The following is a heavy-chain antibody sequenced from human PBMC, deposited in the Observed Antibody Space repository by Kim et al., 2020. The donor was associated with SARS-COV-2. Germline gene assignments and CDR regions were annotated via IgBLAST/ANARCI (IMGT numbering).Heavy chain of an antibody. D-gene: IGHD2-21*01. CDR1: GGSISSAAYF. J-gene: IGHJ6*02. CDR3: VRDQYGAEDYNFGMDV. CDR2: ISYTRNT. V-gene: IGHV4-31*03. Sequence: SETLSLTCTVSGGSISSAAYFWSWVRQHPGKGLAWIGYISYTRNTYYGPSLRSRVTISADTSKRHFSLTLNSVTAADTAVYYCVRDQYGAEDYNFGMDVWGQGTTVTVSS.